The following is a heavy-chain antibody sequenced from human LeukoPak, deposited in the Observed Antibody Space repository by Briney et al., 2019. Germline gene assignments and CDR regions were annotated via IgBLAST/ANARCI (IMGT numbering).Heavy chain of an antibody. CDR2: IYYFGST. J-gene: IGHJ4*02. CDR3: AREFGYNSGWFLDY. Sequence: SETLSLTCSVSGGSMSGYYWSWIRQPPGKGLEWIGYIYYFGSTNYNPSLKSRVTISVDTSKKQFSLKLSSVTDADTAVYYCAREFGYNSGWFLDYWGQGTLVTVSS. V-gene: IGHV4-59*01. D-gene: IGHD6-19*01. CDR1: GGSMSGYY.